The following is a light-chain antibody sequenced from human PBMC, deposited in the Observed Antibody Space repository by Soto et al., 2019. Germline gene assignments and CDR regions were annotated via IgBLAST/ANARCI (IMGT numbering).Light chain of an antibody. CDR2: AAS. CDR1: QDIRNF. CDR3: QKYSSVPV. V-gene: IGKV1-27*01. J-gene: IGKJ3*01. Sequence: DIQXXXXPXXXSXXXGDXVTITCRASQDIRNFVAWYQQKPGKAPKLLIYAASTLQSGVPSRFSGSGSGTDFTLTINSLQPEDVATYSCQKYSSVPVFGPGTKVEIK.